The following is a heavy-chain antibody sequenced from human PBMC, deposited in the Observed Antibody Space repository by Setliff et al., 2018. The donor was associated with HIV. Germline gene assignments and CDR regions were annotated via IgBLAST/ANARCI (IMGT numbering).Heavy chain of an antibody. D-gene: IGHD6-19*01. V-gene: IGHV3-30*02. CDR3: AKDRAPGNPPLQWLGD. CDR2: IWYDGSNK. J-gene: IGHJ4*02. Sequence: PGGSLRLSCAASGFTFSSYGMHWVRQAPGKGLEWVAAIWYDGSNKYYADSVKGRFTISRDNSKDTLYLQMNSLRGEDTAVYYCAKDRAPGNPPLQWLGDWGQGTLVTVSS. CDR1: GFTFSSYG.